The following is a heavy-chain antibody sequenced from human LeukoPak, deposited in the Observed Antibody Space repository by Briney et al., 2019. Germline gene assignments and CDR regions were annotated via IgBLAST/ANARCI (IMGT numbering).Heavy chain of an antibody. CDR1: GFTFSSYS. D-gene: IGHD3-3*01. J-gene: IGHJ4*02. CDR2: ISSSSSYI. V-gene: IGHV3-21*04. CDR3: AKDQFWSGYYNPLFDY. Sequence: GGSLRLSCAASGFTFSSYSMNWVRQAPGKGLEWVSSISSSSSYIYYADSVKGRFTISRDNSKNTLYLQMNSLRAEDTAVYYCAKDQFWSGYYNPLFDYWGQGTLVTVSS.